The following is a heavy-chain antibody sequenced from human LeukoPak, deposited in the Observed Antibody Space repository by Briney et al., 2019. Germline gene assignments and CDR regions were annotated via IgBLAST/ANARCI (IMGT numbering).Heavy chain of an antibody. J-gene: IGHJ5*01. V-gene: IGHV3-23*01. D-gene: IGHD6-13*01. Sequence: GGSLRLSCAASGFTFSSYAMSWVRQAPGKGLEWVSGISGNSVSTYYADSVKGRFTISRDNSKNTLFLQMSSLRAEDTAVYYCARAYSSSWYDFWGQGTLVTVSS. CDR3: ARAYSSSWYDF. CDR1: GFTFSSYA. CDR2: ISGNSVST.